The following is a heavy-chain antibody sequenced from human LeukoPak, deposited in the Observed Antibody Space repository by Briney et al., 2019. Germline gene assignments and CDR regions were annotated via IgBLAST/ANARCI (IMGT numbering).Heavy chain of an antibody. J-gene: IGHJ2*01. D-gene: IGHD2-2*01. CDR1: GFTFKNFG. CDR2: IGGSGVST. V-gene: IGHV3-23*01. CDR3: AKEYCSSTSCFYWFFDL. Sequence: GRSLRLSCAASGFTFKNFGMSWVRQAPGKGLEWVSAIGGSGVSTFYADSVKGRFTISRDNSRNTLYLQMNSLRAADTAIYYCAKEYCSSTSCFYWFFDLWGRGTRVAVSS.